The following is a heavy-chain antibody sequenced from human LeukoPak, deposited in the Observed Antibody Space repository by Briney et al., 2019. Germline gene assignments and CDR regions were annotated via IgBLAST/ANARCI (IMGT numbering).Heavy chain of an antibody. CDR2: IWYDGSNK. J-gene: IGHJ3*02. Sequence: GGSLRLSCAASGFTFSSYGMHWVRQAPGKGLEWVAVIWYDGSNKYYADSVKGRFTISRDNSKNTLYLQMNSLRAEDTAVYYCARDLYYYDSSGNDAFDIWGQGTMVTVSS. V-gene: IGHV3-33*01. CDR3: ARDLYYYDSSGNDAFDI. CDR1: GFTFSSYG. D-gene: IGHD3-22*01.